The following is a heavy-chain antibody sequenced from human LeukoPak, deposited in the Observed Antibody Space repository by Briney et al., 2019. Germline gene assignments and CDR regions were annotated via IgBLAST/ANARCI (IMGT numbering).Heavy chain of an antibody. Sequence: SLILSCAASGFTFSSSWMHWFRQASCLPLLSIPRSNSDGSSTTYADSVKGRFTISRVNAKNTLYLQMHSLRAEDTAVYYCARVGSGYDTFDYWGQATLVIVSS. V-gene: IGHV3-74*01. CDR2: SNSDGSST. CDR3: ARVGSGYDTFDY. D-gene: IGHD5-12*01. CDR1: GFTFSSSW. J-gene: IGHJ4*02.